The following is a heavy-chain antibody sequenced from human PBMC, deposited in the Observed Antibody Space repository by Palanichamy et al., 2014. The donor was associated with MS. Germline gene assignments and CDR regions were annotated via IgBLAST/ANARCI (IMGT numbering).Heavy chain of an antibody. CDR2: IYYSGST. D-gene: IGHD1-1*01. Sequence: QVQLQESGPGLVKPSETLSLTCTVSGGSISSYYWSWIRQPPGKGLEWIGYIYYSGSTNYNPSLKSRVTISVDTSKNQFSLKLSSVTAADTAVYYCARGTGPYYFDYWSQGTLVTVSS. CDR1: GGSISSYY. CDR3: ARGTGPYYFDY. J-gene: IGHJ4*02. V-gene: IGHV4-59*01.